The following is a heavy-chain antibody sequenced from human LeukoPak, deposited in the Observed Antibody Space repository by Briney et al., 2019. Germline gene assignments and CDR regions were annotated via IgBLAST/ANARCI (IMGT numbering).Heavy chain of an antibody. CDR3: ATAWSY. D-gene: IGHD2-21*02. V-gene: IGHV3-74*01. Sequence: PGGSLRLSRVASQFTFKNYWMHWVRQAPGRGLVWLSYISPDGSSTRYADYVRGRFTISRDNAKNTLYLQMNSLRAEGTAVYFCATAWSYWGQGTLVTVSS. CDR1: QFTFKNYW. CDR2: ISPDGSST. J-gene: IGHJ4*02.